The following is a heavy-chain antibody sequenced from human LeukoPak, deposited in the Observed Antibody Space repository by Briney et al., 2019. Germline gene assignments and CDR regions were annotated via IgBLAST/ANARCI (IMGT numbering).Heavy chain of an antibody. Sequence: GSLRLSCAASGFTFSSYSMNWVRQAPGKGLEWVSYISSSSSTIYYADSVKGRFTISRDNSKNTLYLQMNSLRAEDTAVYYCAKDSGRGGRFYAEIDYWGQGTLVTVSS. D-gene: IGHD1-26*01. CDR3: AKDSGRGGRFYAEIDY. V-gene: IGHV3-48*01. CDR1: GFTFSSYS. CDR2: ISSSSSTI. J-gene: IGHJ4*02.